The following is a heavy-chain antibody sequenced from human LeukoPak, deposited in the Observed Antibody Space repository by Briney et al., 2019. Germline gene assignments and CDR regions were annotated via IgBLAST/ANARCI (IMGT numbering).Heavy chain of an antibody. CDR2: IIPIFGTA. Sequence: ASVKVSCKASGGTFSSHAISWVRQAPGQGLEWMGGIIPIFGTANYAQKFQGRVTITADKSTSTAYMELSSLRSEDTAVYYCARVAAAAPYNWFDPWGQGTLVTVSS. CDR1: GGTFSSHA. CDR3: ARVAAAAPYNWFDP. J-gene: IGHJ5*02. D-gene: IGHD6-13*01. V-gene: IGHV1-69*06.